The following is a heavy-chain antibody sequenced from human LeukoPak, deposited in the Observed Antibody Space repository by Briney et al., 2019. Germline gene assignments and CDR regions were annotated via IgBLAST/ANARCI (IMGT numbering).Heavy chain of an antibody. J-gene: IGHJ4*02. V-gene: IGHV1-69*13. Sequence: ASVKVSCKASGGTFSSYAISWVRQAPGQGLEWMGGIIPIFGTANYAQKFQGRVTITADESTSTAYMELSSLRSEDTAVYYCAVGYSSSTSCYDYDYWGQGTLVTVSS. CDR1: GGTFSSYA. CDR2: IIPIFGTA. D-gene: IGHD2-2*01. CDR3: AVGYSSSTSCYDYDY.